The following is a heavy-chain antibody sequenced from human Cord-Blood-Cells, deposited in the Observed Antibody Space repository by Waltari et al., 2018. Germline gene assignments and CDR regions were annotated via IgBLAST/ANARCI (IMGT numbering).Heavy chain of an antibody. CDR1: GYTFTSYD. J-gene: IGHJ3*02. Sequence: QVQLVQSGAEVKKPGASVKVSCKASGYTFTSYDINWVRQATGQGLEWMGWKNPNSGKTGYAQKFQCRVTITRNTSISTAYVERSSLRSEDTAVYYWAGAPIVQQWLDAFDIWGQGTMVTVSS. V-gene: IGHV1-8*03. CDR2: KNPNSGKT. D-gene: IGHD6-19*01. CDR3: AGAPIVQQWLDAFDI.